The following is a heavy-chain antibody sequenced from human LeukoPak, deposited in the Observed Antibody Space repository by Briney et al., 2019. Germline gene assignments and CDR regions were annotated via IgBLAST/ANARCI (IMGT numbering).Heavy chain of an antibody. CDR1: GGSISSGGYY. D-gene: IGHD6-13*01. V-gene: IGHV4-61*08. Sequence: SETLSLTCTVSGGSISSGGYYWSWIRQPPGKGLEWIGYIYYSGSTNYSPSLKSRVTISVDTSKNQFSLKLSSVTAADTAVYYCARVVRSSWFYYFDFWGQGTLVTVSS. CDR2: IYYSGST. CDR3: ARVVRSSWFYYFDF. J-gene: IGHJ4*02.